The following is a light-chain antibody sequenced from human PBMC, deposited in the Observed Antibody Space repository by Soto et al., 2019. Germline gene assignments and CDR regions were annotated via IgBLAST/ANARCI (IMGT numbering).Light chain of an antibody. J-gene: IGLJ2*01. CDR1: RSNIGSNV. V-gene: IGLV1-44*01. CDR2: SNN. Sequence: QSVLTQPPSASGTPGQRVTISCSGSRSNIGSNVVHWYQQLPGTAPKLLIYSNNQRPSGVPDRFSGSKSGTSASLAISGLQSEDEADYFCASWDDSLRVGVFGGGTQLTVL. CDR3: ASWDDSLRVGV.